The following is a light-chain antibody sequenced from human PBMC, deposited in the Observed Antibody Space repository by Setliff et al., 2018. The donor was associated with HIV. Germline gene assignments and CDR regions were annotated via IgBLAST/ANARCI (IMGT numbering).Light chain of an antibody. V-gene: IGLV2-14*01. Sequence: QSALTQPAPVSGSPGQSITISCTGTSSDVGGYKYVSWYQQHPGKAPKLMIYEVSNRPSGVSNRFSGSKSGNTASLTISGLQAEDEADYYCSSYTSSSTPLVFGTGTKVTVL. CDR2: EVS. J-gene: IGLJ1*01. CDR1: SSDVGGYKY. CDR3: SSYTSSSTPLV.